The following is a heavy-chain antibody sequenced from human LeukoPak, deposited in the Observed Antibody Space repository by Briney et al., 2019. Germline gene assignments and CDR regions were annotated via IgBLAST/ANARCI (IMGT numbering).Heavy chain of an antibody. J-gene: IGHJ4*02. CDR1: GFAFTTYW. Sequence: GGSLRLSCADSGFAFTTYWMNWVRQAPGRGLEWVGRIKSKTDGGTTDYAAPVKGRFTISRDDSKNTLYLQMNSLKTEDTAVYYCTTAHYYDSSGYYDYWGQGTLVTVSS. CDR2: IKSKTDGGTT. V-gene: IGHV3-15*01. D-gene: IGHD3-22*01. CDR3: TTAHYYDSSGYYDY.